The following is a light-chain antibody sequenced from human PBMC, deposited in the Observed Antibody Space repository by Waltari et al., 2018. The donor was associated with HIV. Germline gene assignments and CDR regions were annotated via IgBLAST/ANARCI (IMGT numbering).Light chain of an antibody. J-gene: IGKJ4*01. CDR2: APT. CDR1: RAIGRS. Sequence: DIQMAQSPASLSASLGDRVSITCRASRAIGRSLAWFQQKPGKSPMALISAPTTRHTAIQPRFVGGGSGTEFVLTIVSLQADDFATYYCQQYSDVPRTFGEGTKV. CDR3: QQYSDVPRT. V-gene: IGKV1-16*01.